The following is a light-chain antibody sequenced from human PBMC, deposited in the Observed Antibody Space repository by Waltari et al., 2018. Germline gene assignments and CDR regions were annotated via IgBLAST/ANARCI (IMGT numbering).Light chain of an antibody. CDR1: SSDVGAYNY. J-gene: IGLJ2*01. V-gene: IGLV2-11*01. CDR2: DVS. CDR3: CSYAGSYTLV. Sequence: QSALTQPRPVSGSPGQSVTIPCTGTSSDVGAYNYVSWYQQHPGKVPQLMIYDVSKRPSGVPDRFSGSKSGNTASLTISGLQAEDEADYYCCSYAGSYTLVFGGGTKLTVL.